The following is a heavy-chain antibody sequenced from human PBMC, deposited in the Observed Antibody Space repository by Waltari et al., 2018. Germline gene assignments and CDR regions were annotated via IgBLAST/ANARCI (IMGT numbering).Heavy chain of an antibody. Sequence: QLTLNESGPAFVNPTQTLTLTCSPSAAPSMNRVVGSGWLRQPPGEALEWLALTYWNDDKRYHPSLNTTLDIIVDVSKDKVILTFSKRVPAVTAAYSAAYYRTLYFGYYPPYTDAWGQGTPVIISS. CDR1: AAPSMNRVVG. D-gene: IGHD3-9*01. J-gene: IGHJ6*02. CDR3: AYYRTLYFGYYPPYTDA. CDR2: TYWNDDK. V-gene: IGHV2-5*01.